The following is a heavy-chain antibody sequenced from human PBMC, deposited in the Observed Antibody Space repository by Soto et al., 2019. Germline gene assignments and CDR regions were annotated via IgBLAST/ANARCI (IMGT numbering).Heavy chain of an antibody. Sequence: SGPTLVNPPQNLTLTCTFSGFSLRTSGMCVSWIRQPPGKALEWLALIDWDDDKYYSTSLKTRLTISKDTSKNQVVLTMTNMDPVDTATYYCARTRVVPAAIPRYYYYGMDVWGQGTTVTVSS. J-gene: IGHJ6*02. V-gene: IGHV2-70*01. CDR2: IDWDDDK. CDR1: GFSLRTSGMC. D-gene: IGHD2-2*02. CDR3: ARTRVVPAAIPRYYYYGMDV.